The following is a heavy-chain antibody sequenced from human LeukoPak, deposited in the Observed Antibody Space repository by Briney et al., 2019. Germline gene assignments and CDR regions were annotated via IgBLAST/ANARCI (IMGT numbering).Heavy chain of an antibody. Sequence: GGPLRLSCAPSGFTFNSYPMHWVRQAPGKGLEWLAVISYDGYTTLHADSVKGRFTISRDDSRDTLYLQMNSLRSEDTAVYYCARDPRRGSPDYFDYWGQGTLVTVST. CDR1: GFTFNSYP. V-gene: IGHV3-30*04. J-gene: IGHJ4*02. D-gene: IGHD3-16*01. CDR3: ARDPRRGSPDYFDY. CDR2: ISYDGYTT.